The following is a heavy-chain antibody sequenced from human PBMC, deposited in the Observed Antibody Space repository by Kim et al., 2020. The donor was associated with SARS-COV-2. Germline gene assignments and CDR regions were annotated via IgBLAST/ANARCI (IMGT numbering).Heavy chain of an antibody. V-gene: IGHV4-4*02. Sequence: SETLSLTCAVSGGSISINNWWSWVRQPPGKGLEWIGEIYHSGSTNYNPSLKSRVTISVDNSKNQFSLRLSSVTAADTAVYYCARAPGSALLRAYYYYGMDVWGQGTTVTVSS. J-gene: IGHJ6*02. CDR3: ARAPGSALLRAYYYYGMDV. D-gene: IGHD6-25*01. CDR1: GGSISINNW. CDR2: IYHSGST.